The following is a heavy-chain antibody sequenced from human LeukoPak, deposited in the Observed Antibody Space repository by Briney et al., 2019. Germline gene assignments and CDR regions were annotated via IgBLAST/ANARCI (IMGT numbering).Heavy chain of an antibody. Sequence: PSETLSLTCAVYGGSFSGYYWSWIRQPPGKGLGWIGEINHSGSTNYNPSLKSRVTISVDTSKNQFSLKLSSVTAADTAVYYCARSLDYWGQGTLVTVSS. CDR1: GGSFSGYY. V-gene: IGHV4-34*01. CDR3: ARSLDY. J-gene: IGHJ4*02. CDR2: INHSGST.